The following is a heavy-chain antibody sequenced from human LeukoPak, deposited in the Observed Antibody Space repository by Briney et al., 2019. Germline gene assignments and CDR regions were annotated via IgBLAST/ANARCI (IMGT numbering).Heavy chain of an antibody. Sequence: GASVKVSCKASGHTFTGYYMHWVRQAPGQGLEWMGWINPNSGGTNHAQKFQGRVTMTRDTSISTAYMELSRLRSDDTAVYYCARYCSSTSCQFDPWGQGTLVIVSS. CDR3: ARYCSSTSCQFDP. CDR2: INPNSGGT. J-gene: IGHJ5*02. V-gene: IGHV1-2*02. D-gene: IGHD2-2*01. CDR1: GHTFTGYY.